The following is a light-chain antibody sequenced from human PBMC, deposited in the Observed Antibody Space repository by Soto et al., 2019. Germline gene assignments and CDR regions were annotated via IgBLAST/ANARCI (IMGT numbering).Light chain of an antibody. CDR2: EDN. CDR1: SGSIASNY. V-gene: IGLV6-57*02. Sequence: NFMLTQPHSVSASPGKTVTISCTGSSGSIASNYVQWYQQRPGSAPTTVIYEDNQRPSGVPDRFSGSIDSSSNSASLTISGLKTEDEADDYCQSYDSSNQVFGGGTKLTVL. J-gene: IGLJ2*01. CDR3: QSYDSSNQV.